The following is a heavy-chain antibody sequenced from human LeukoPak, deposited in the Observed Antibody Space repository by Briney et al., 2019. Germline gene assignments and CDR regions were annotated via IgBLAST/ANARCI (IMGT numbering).Heavy chain of an antibody. CDR2: IYYSGST. CDR3: ARGDDPNAFDI. Sequence: SETLSLTCTVSRGSISSGGYYWSWIRQHPGKGPEWIGYIYYSGSTYYNPSLKSRVTISVDTSKNQFSLKLSSVTAADTAVYYCARGDDPNAFDIWGQGTMVTVSS. J-gene: IGHJ3*02. V-gene: IGHV4-31*03. CDR1: RGSISSGGYY.